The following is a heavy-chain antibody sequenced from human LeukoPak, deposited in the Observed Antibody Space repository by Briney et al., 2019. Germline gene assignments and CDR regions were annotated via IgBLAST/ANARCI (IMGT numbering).Heavy chain of an antibody. J-gene: IGHJ6*03. CDR1: GYSISSGYY. Sequence: PSETLSLTCTVSGYSISSGYYWGWIRPPPGKGLEWIGSIYHSGSTYYNPSLKSRVTISIDTSKNQFSLKLSSVTAADTAVYYCARSRWQWDYYYYMDVWGKGTTVTVS. CDR3: ARSRWQWDYYYYMDV. CDR2: IYHSGST. V-gene: IGHV4-38-2*02. D-gene: IGHD6-19*01.